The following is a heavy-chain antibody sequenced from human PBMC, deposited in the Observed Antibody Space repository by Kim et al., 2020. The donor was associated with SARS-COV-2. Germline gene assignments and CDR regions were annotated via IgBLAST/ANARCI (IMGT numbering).Heavy chain of an antibody. CDR1: GFTFTSYY. D-gene: IGHD3-9*01. V-gene: IGHV1-46*03. CDR3: ARDRPPYDTLTGPDLLDYYYGMDV. CDR2: VNPSGGST. Sequence: ASVKVSCRASGFTFTSYYMHWVRQAPGQGLQWMGLVNPSGGSTSYAQKFQGRVTLTTNTSTSTVYMELSSLRSEDTAVYYCARDRPPYDTLTGPDLLDYYYGMDVWGQGTTVTVSS. J-gene: IGHJ6*02.